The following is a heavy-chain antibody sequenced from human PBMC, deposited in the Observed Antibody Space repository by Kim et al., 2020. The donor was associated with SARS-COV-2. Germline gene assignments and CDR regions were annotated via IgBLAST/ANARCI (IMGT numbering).Heavy chain of an antibody. CDR2: IYYSGST. V-gene: IGHV4-59*08. D-gene: IGHD1-26*01. CDR1: GGSISSYY. Sequence: SETLSLTCTVSGGSISSYYWSWIRQPPGKGLEWIGYIYYSGSTNYNPSLKSRVTISVDTSKNQFSLKLSSVTAADTAVYYCARLHSGSYFYYYYGMDVWGQETTVTVSS. CDR3: ARLHSGSYFYYYYGMDV. J-gene: IGHJ6*02.